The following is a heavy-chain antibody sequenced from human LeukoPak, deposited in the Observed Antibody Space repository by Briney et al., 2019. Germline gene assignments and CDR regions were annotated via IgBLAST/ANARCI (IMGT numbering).Heavy chain of an antibody. Sequence: GGSLRLSCAASGFTFSSYGMHWVRQAPGKGLEWVAVIWYDGSNKYYADSVKGRFTISRDNSKNTLYLQMNSLRAEDTAVYYCAGSIAVAGTIDYWGQGTLVTVSS. CDR1: GFTFSSYG. V-gene: IGHV3-33*08. CDR2: IWYDGSNK. CDR3: AGSIAVAGTIDY. D-gene: IGHD6-19*01. J-gene: IGHJ4*02.